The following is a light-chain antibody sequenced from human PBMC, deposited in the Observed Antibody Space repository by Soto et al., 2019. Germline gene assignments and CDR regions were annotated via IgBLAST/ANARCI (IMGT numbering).Light chain of an antibody. V-gene: IGKV3-11*01. Sequence: EIVLTQSPATLSLSPGERATLSCRASQSVRRYLAWYQQKPGQTPRLHIYEAANRATGIPARFSGSRSGKTFTITISSIEPEDVVAYYYHQRSNWPLLTFGGGTKVEIK. CDR3: HQRSNWPLLT. CDR1: QSVRRY. J-gene: IGKJ4*01. CDR2: EAA.